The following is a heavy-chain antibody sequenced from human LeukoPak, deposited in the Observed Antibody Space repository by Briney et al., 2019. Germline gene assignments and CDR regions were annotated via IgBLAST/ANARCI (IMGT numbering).Heavy chain of an antibody. D-gene: IGHD3-22*01. CDR2: ISVVGGAT. CDR1: GFTFSTYA. J-gene: IGHJ4*02. Sequence: VQPGGPLRLSCAASGFTFSTYAMSWLRQAPGMGLEWVSTISVVGGATHADSVKGRFTISRDNSKNTLYLQMKSLRAEDTAVYYCAKDMGMFYYDTTGYYGYYFDYWGQGTLVTVSS. CDR3: AKDMGMFYYDTTGYYGYYFDY. V-gene: IGHV3-23*01.